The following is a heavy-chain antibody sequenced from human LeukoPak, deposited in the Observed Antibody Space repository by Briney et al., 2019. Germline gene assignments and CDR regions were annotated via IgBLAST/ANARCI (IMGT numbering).Heavy chain of an antibody. CDR2: IYYSGTT. CDR1: GGSISSYY. Sequence: PSETLSLTCTVSGGSISSYYWSWIRQPPGKGLEWIGYIYYSGTTKYNPSLKSRVTISVDTSKNQFSLKLSSVTAADTAVYFCARVTAGGREYYFDYWGQGALVTVSS. V-gene: IGHV4-59*01. J-gene: IGHJ4*02. D-gene: IGHD6-13*01. CDR3: ARVTAGGREYYFDY.